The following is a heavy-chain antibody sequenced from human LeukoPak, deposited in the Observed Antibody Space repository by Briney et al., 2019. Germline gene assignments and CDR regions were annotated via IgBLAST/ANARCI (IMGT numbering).Heavy chain of an antibody. Sequence: PSQTLSLTCTVSGGSISSGGYCWSWIRQRPGKGLEWIGYIYQSGSTYYNPSLTSRATISVDRSRNQFSLKLTSVTAADTAVYFCARVSDTSMVTAGVFDYWGQGTLVTVSS. CDR3: ARVSDTSMVTAGVFDY. CDR2: IYQSGST. J-gene: IGHJ4*02. CDR1: GGSISSGGYC. V-gene: IGHV4-30-2*01. D-gene: IGHD5-18*01.